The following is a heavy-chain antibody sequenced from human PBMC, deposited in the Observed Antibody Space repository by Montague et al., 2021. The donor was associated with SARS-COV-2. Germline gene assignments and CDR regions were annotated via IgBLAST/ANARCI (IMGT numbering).Heavy chain of an antibody. CDR2: INRDGSER. D-gene: IGHD3-3*01. CDR3: ARDEGYTYYDFWSGYFVY. Sequence: SQRLSCAASKFTFSDYWMSWVLQAPGKGLEWLANINRDGSERYYVDSVKGRFTISRDNAKNSLYLQMNSLSAEDTAVYYCARDEGYTYYDFWSGYFVYWGQGTLITVSS. J-gene: IGHJ4*02. V-gene: IGHV3-7*03. CDR1: KFTFSDYW.